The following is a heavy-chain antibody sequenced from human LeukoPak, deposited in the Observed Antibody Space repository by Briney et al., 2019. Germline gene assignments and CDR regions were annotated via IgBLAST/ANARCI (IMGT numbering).Heavy chain of an antibody. V-gene: IGHV3-9*01. D-gene: IGHD4-17*01. CDR1: GFTFKNYG. CDR3: AKDKSDGDYYWYFDL. CDR2: IIWSSATI. J-gene: IGHJ2*01. Sequence: SLRLSCTASGFTFKNYGMHWVRQVPGKGLEWVSGIIWSSATIGYADSVKGRFTISRDNAKNSLYLQMNSLRAEDTALYYCAKDKSDGDYYWYFDLWGRGTLVTVSS.